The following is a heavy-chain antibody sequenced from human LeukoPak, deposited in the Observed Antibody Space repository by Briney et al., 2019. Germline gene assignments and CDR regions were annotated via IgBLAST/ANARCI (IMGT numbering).Heavy chain of an antibody. CDR1: GFTVSSNY. J-gene: IGHJ3*02. V-gene: IGHV3-53*01. CDR2: IYSGGST. CDR3: ARVPGIVGAHDAFDI. D-gene: IGHD1-26*01. Sequence: PGGSLRLSCAASGFTVSSNYMSWVRQAPGKGLEWVSVIYSGGSTYYADSVKGRFTISRDNSKNTLYLQMNSLRAEDTAVYYCARVPGIVGAHDAFDIWGQGTMVTVSS.